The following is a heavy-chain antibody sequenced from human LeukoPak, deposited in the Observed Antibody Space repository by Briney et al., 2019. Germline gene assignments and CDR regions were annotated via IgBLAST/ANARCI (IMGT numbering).Heavy chain of an antibody. J-gene: IGHJ2*01. D-gene: IGHD6-13*01. CDR2: INTNTGNP. Sequence: ASVKVSCKASGYTFTSYAMNWVRQAPGQGLEWMGWINTNTGNPTYAQGFTGRFVFSLDTSVSTAYLQISSLKAEDTAVYYCASWAMAAAGTDWYFDLWGRGTLVTVSS. CDR1: GYTFTSYA. V-gene: IGHV7-4-1*02. CDR3: ASWAMAAAGTDWYFDL.